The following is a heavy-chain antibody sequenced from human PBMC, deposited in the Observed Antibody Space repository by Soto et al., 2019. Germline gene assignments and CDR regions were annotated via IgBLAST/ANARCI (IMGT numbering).Heavy chain of an antibody. CDR2: IYYSGST. D-gene: IGHD6-13*01. CDR1: GGSISSGGYY. Sequence: TLSLTCTVSGGSISSGGYYWSWIRQHPGKGLEWIGYIYYSGSTYYNPSLKSRVTISVDTSKNQFSLKLSSVTAADTAVYYCARVSADSYYFDYWGQGTLVTVSS. CDR3: ARVSADSYYFDY. V-gene: IGHV4-31*03. J-gene: IGHJ4*02.